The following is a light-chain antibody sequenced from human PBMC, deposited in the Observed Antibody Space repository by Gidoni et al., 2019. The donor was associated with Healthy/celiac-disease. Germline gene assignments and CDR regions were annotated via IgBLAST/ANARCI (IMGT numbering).Light chain of an antibody. CDR3: QQYNSYPWT. V-gene: IGKV1-5*01. J-gene: IGKJ1*01. Sequence: QMTQSPSTLSASVGDRVTITCRASQSISSWLAWYQQKPGKAPKLLIYDASSLESGVPSRFSGSGSGTEFTVTISSLQPDDFATYYCQQYNSYPWTFGQGTKVEIK. CDR1: QSISSW. CDR2: DAS.